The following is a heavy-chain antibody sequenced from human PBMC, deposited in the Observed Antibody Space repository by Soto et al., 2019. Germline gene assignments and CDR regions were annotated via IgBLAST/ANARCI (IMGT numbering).Heavy chain of an antibody. CDR2: IWYDGSNK. Sequence: QVQLVESGGGVVQPGRSLRLSCAASGFTFSSYGMHWVRQAPGKGLEWVAVIWYDGSNKYYADSVKGRFTISRDNSKNTLYLQMNSLRAEDTAVYYCAREPTVTTGYFDYWGQGTLVTVSS. CDR3: AREPTVTTGYFDY. J-gene: IGHJ4*02. CDR1: GFTFSSYG. V-gene: IGHV3-33*01. D-gene: IGHD4-17*01.